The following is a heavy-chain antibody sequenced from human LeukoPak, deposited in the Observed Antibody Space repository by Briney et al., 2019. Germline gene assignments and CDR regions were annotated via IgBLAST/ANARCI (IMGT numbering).Heavy chain of an antibody. V-gene: IGHV1-8*01. D-gene: IGHD6-13*01. J-gene: IGHJ3*02. Sequence: ASVKVSCKASGYTFTSYYINWVRQATGQGLEWMGWMNPNSGNTGYAQKFQGRVTMTRNTSISTAYMELSSLRSEDTAVYYCARSPSSSWTAFDIWGQGTMVTVSS. CDR2: MNPNSGNT. CDR1: GYTFTSYY. CDR3: ARSPSSSWTAFDI.